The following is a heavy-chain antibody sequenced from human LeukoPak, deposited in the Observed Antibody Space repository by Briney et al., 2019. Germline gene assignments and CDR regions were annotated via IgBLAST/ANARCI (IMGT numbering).Heavy chain of an antibody. CDR1: GFTFNSYG. Sequence: GGSLRLSCAASGFTFNSYGMHWVRQAPGKGLEWVAFIRYDGSNQYYADSVKGRFTISRDNSKNTLYLQMNSLRAEDTAVYYCAKGPYCSGGTCYLNYYYMDVWGKGTTVTVSS. V-gene: IGHV3-30*02. CDR2: IRYDGSNQ. D-gene: IGHD2-15*01. CDR3: AKGPYCSGGTCYLNYYYMDV. J-gene: IGHJ6*03.